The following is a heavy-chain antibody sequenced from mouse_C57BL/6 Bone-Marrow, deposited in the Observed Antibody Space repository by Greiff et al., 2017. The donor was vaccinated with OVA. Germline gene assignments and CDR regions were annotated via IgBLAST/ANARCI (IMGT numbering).Heavy chain of an antibody. CDR1: GFNIKDDY. CDR2: IDPENGDT. CDR3: TGITTGDY. J-gene: IGHJ2*01. Sequence: VQLQQSGAELVRPGASVKLSCTASGFNIKDDYMHWVKQRPEQGLEWIGWIDPENGDTEYASKFQGKATITATTSSNTAYLQLSSLTSEDTAVYYCTGITTGDYWGQGTTLTVSS. D-gene: IGHD1-1*01. V-gene: IGHV14-4*01.